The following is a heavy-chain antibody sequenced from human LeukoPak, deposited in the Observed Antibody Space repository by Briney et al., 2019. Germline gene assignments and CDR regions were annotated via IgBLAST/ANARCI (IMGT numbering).Heavy chain of an antibody. D-gene: IGHD2-15*01. V-gene: IGHV3-21*01. Sequence: PGGSLRLSCAASGFTFSSYSLNWVRQAPGMGLEWVSSISSSSHYIYYADSVKGRFTISRNNAKNSLYLQMNSLRAEDTAVYYCAKVRLGYCSGGSCSRGGTPMDVWGKGTTVTISS. J-gene: IGHJ6*03. CDR2: ISSSSHYI. CDR3: AKVRLGYCSGGSCSRGGTPMDV. CDR1: GFTFSSYS.